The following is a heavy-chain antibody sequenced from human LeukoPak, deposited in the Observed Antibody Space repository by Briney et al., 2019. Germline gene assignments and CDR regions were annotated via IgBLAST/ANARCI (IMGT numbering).Heavy chain of an antibody. J-gene: IGHJ4*02. Sequence: ASVTVSCKASGYIFSDYTMHWVRQAPGQRLEWMGWISAYNGNTNYAQKLQGRVTITRNTSISTAYMDLSSLRSEDTAVYYCARGVVRGGWYHLFDYWGQGTLVTVSS. CDR3: ARGVVRGGWYHLFDY. V-gene: IGHV1-3*01. CDR1: GYIFSDYT. CDR2: ISAYNGNT. D-gene: IGHD6-19*01.